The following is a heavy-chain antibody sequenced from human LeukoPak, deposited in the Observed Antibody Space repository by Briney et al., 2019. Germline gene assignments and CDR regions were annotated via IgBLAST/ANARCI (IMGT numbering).Heavy chain of an antibody. V-gene: IGHV3-48*01. CDR2: ISGSSNTI. D-gene: IGHD6-13*01. CDR3: TRSLVAATRNFDY. Sequence: PGASLRLSCAASGFTFSTYSMNWVRQAPGKGLELLSYISGSSNTIYYADSVKGRFTISRDNAKNSLYLQMNSLRAEDTAVYFCTRSLVAATRNFDYWGQGTLVSVSS. J-gene: IGHJ4*02. CDR1: GFTFSTYS.